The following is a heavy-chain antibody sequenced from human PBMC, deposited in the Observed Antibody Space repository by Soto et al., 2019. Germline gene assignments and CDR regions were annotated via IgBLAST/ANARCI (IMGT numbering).Heavy chain of an antibody. D-gene: IGHD3-3*01. J-gene: IGHJ3*02. CDR2: IIPIFGTA. CDR1: GGTFSSYA. V-gene: IGHV1-69*13. CDR3: ARHIRFLELFSAFDI. Sequence: SVKVSCKASGGTFSSYAISWVRQAPGQGLEWMGGIIPIFGTANYTQKFQGRVTITADESTSTAYMELSSLRSEDTAVYYCARHIRFLELFSAFDIWGQGTMVTVSS.